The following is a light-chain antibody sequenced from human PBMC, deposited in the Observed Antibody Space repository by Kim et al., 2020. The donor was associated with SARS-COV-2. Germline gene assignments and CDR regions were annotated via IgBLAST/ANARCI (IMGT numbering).Light chain of an antibody. CDR3: QQYNNWTRT. J-gene: IGKJ1*01. V-gene: IGKV3-15*01. CDR2: GAS. CDR1: QSVNSN. Sequence: PGERATRACRASQSVNSNLAWYQEKPGQAPRLLIYGASTRANGIPARFSGSGSGTEFTLTISSLQSEDFAVYYCQQYNNWTRTFGQGTKVDIK.